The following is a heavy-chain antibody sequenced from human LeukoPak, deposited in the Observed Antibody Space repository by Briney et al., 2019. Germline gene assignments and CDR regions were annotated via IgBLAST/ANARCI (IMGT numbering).Heavy chain of an antibody. J-gene: IGHJ4*02. CDR2: ISGSGGST. Sequence: PGGSLRLSCAASGFTFSSYGMSWVRQAPGKGLEWVSAISGSGGSTYYADSVKGRFTISRDNSKNTLYLQMNSLRAEDTAVYYCAKYDQWLLTPPMFDYWGQGTLVTVSS. V-gene: IGHV3-23*01. D-gene: IGHD3-22*01. CDR1: GFTFSSYG. CDR3: AKYDQWLLTPPMFDY.